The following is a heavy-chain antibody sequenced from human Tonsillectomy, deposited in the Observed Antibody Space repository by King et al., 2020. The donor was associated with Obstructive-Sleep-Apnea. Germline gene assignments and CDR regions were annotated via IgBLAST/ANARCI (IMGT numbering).Heavy chain of an antibody. CDR1: SGSSSSFY. J-gene: IGHJ6*02. CDR2: IYYDGST. Sequence: VQLQESGPGLVKASETLSLTCTVSSGSSSSFYWSWVRQPPGKGLEWIGYIYYDGSTSYNPSLKSRVTISVDTSKNQFSLKVTSVTAADTAVYYCARIGGDYAWGNYRSNPSYYGMDVWGQGTKVTVSS. CDR3: ARIGGDYAWGNYRSNPSYYGMDV. V-gene: IGHV4-59*01. D-gene: IGHD3-16*02.